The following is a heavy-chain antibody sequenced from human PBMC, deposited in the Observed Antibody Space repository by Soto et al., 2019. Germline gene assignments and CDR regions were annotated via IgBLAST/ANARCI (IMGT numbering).Heavy chain of an antibody. CDR2: ISGFNGNT. V-gene: IGHV1-18*01. J-gene: IGHJ4*02. D-gene: IGHD2-15*01. Sequence: QVQLVQSGAEVKKPGASVKVSCKASGYTFNVYGITWVRQAPGQGLEWMGWISGFNGNTNYAADLQGRETLTTDTSPSTAYMELRGLRSDDTAVYYCARIGVYSGNESPDFDSWGQGTLVTVSS. CDR1: GYTFNVYG. CDR3: ARIGVYSGNESPDFDS.